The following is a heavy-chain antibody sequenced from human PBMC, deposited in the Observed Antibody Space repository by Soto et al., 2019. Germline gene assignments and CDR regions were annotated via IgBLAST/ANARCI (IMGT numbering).Heavy chain of an antibody. CDR1: GFTFSSYA. D-gene: IGHD3-10*01. V-gene: IGHV3-30-3*01. Sequence: GGSLRLSCAASGFTFSSYAMHWVRQAPGKGMEWVAVISYDGSNKYYADSVKGRFTISRDNSKNTPYLQMNSLRAEDTAVYYCARESPMVRGALLVPWGQGTLVTVSP. CDR2: ISYDGSNK. J-gene: IGHJ5*02. CDR3: ARESPMVRGALLVP.